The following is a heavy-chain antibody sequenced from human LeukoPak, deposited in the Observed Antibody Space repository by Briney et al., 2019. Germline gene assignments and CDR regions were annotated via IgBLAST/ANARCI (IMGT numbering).Heavy chain of an antibody. V-gene: IGHV4-34*01. J-gene: IGHJ5*02. D-gene: IGHD5-24*01. Sequence: PSETLSLTCAVYGGSFSGYYWSWIRQPPGKGLEWIGEINHSGSTNYNPSLKSRVTISVDTSKNQFSLKLSSVTAADTAVYYCARRGRRDGYNTWSQGTLVTVSS. CDR1: GGSFSGYY. CDR2: INHSGST. CDR3: ARRGRRDGYNT.